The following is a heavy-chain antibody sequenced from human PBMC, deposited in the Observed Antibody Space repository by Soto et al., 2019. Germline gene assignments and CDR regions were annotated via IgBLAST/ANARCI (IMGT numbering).Heavy chain of an antibody. CDR3: AKWGLTTGITGGHV. CDR2: IRGSGATT. Sequence: GGSLRLSCAASGFIFTKYAMSWVRQVPGKGLEWVSTIRGSGATTYYADSVKGRFTISRDGSRNTVYLQMTSLRAEDTAVYFCAKWGLTTGITGGHVWRQRTTVTVSS. D-gene: IGHD1-1*01. CDR1: GFIFTKYA. V-gene: IGHV3-23*01. J-gene: IGHJ6*02.